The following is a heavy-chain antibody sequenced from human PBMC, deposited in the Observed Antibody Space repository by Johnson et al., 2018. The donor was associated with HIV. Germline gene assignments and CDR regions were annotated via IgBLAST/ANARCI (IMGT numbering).Heavy chain of an antibody. D-gene: IGHD3-16*01. V-gene: IGHV3-11*04. CDR1: GFTFSDYY. CDR3: AKGWRHLWTTGDGAFDV. J-gene: IGHJ3*01. Sequence: QVQLVESGGGLVKPGGSLRLSCAASGFTFSDYYMSWIRQAPGKGLEWVSYISSSGSTIYYADSVMGRFTISRDNAKNSLYLQMTSRRAEDTAVSYCAKGWRHLWTTGDGAFDVWGQGTMVTVSS. CDR2: ISSSGSTI.